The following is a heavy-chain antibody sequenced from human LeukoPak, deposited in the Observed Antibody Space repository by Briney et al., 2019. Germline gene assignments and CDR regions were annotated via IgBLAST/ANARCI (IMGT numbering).Heavy chain of an antibody. J-gene: IGHJ6*02. Sequence: SSETLSLTCTVSGGSISSSRYYWGRHRQPPGKGLEWIGSIYYSGSTYYNPFLKRRVTISVDTSKNQFSLKLSSVTAADTAVYYCARSFLDWLSLNVWGQGTTVTVSS. D-gene: IGHD3-3*01. V-gene: IGHV4-39*01. CDR1: GGSISSSRYY. CDR3: ARSFLDWLSLNV. CDR2: IYYSGST.